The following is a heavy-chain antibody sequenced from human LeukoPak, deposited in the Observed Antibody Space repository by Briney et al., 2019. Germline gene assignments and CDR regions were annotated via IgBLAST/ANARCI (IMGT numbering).Heavy chain of an antibody. Sequence: QPGGSQRLSCAASGFTVDDYAMHWVRQSPGKGLQWVSFISWDSRSAYYADSVKGRFTISRDNNKKSVFLQMNSLSAEDTAFYYCARDSQDCSASTCYFDYWGQGTLVTVSA. J-gene: IGHJ4*02. CDR1: GFTVDDYA. CDR2: ISWDSRSA. D-gene: IGHD2-15*01. V-gene: IGHV3-43D*03. CDR3: ARDSQDCSASTCYFDY.